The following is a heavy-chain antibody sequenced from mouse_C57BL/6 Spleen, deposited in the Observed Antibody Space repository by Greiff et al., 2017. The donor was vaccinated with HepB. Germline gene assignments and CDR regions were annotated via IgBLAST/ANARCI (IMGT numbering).Heavy chain of an antibody. CDR2: IHPNSGST. J-gene: IGHJ2*01. Sequence: QVQLKQSGAELVKPGASVKLSCKASGYTFTSYWMHWVKQRPGQGLEWIGMIHPNSGSTNYNEKFKSKATLTVDKSSSTAYMQLSSLTSEDSAVYYCARRDSGFDYWGQGTTLTVSS. CDR1: GYTFTSYW. D-gene: IGHD1-3*01. V-gene: IGHV1-64*01. CDR3: ARRDSGFDY.